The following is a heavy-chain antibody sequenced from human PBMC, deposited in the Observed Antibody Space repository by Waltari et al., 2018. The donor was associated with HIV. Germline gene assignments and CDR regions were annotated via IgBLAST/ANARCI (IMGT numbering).Heavy chain of an antibody. D-gene: IGHD7-27*01. CDR2: FFYGGGSSYGWRA. CDR1: GGSIGDSSSY. CDR3: ARPPQTGDLGDY. J-gene: IGHJ4*02. V-gene: IGHV4-39*01. Sequence: QLQLHESGPGVVKPSETLSLTCTVSGGSIGDSSSYWAWIRQTPGKGLEWIGSFFYGGGSSYGWRASYLPSRKSRLSISVDTSRNQLSLKLRSVNATDTAVYFCARPPQTGDLGDYWGRGTLVTVS.